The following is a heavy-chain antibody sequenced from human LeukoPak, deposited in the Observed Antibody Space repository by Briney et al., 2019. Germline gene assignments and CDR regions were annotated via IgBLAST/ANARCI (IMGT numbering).Heavy chain of an antibody. V-gene: IGHV3-11*06. Sequence: GGSLRLSCAASGFTFSDYYTSWIRQAPGKGLEWVSYISSSSSYTNYADSVKGRFTISGDNAKNSLYLQMNSLRAEDTAVYYCARFTSRVWFGELYFDYWGQGTLVTVSS. J-gene: IGHJ4*02. CDR2: ISSSSSYT. CDR3: ARFTSRVWFGELYFDY. CDR1: GFTFSDYY. D-gene: IGHD3-10*01.